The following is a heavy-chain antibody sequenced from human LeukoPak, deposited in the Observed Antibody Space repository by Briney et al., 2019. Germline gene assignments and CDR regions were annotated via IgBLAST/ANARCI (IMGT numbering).Heavy chain of an antibody. J-gene: IGHJ4*02. CDR2: IKSKTDGGTT. D-gene: IGHD3-22*01. CDR3: TTDRSYYDSSGYQEYYFDY. V-gene: IGHV3-15*01. CDR1: GFTFSNAW. Sequence: PGGSLRPSCAATGFTFSNAWMSWVRQAPGKGLEWVGRIKSKTDGGTTDYAAPVKGRFTISRDDSKNTLYLQMNSLKTEDTAVYYCTTDRSYYDSSGYQEYYFDYWGQGTLVTVSS.